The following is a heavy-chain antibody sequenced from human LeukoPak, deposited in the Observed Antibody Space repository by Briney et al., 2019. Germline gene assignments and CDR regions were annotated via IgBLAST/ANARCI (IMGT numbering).Heavy chain of an antibody. CDR3: VTTYYDSSGYFFPFDY. CDR1: GFTFSSYA. Sequence: PGGSLRLSCSASGFTFSSYAMHWVRQAPGKGLEYVSAISSNGGSTYYADYVKGRFTISRDNSKNTLYLQMSSLRAEDTAVYYCVTTYYDSSGYFFPFDYWGQGTLVTVSS. D-gene: IGHD3-22*01. J-gene: IGHJ4*02. V-gene: IGHV3-64D*06. CDR2: ISSNGGST.